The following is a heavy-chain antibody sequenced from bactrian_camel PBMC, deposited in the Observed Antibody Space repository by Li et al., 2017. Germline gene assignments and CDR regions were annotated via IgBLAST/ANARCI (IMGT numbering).Heavy chain of an antibody. D-gene: IGHD1*01. Sequence: HVQLVESGGGSVQAGGSMTLSCAASGYTADKYCMGWFRQIPGKEREGVAAVNYDGSATYADSVKGRFTVSKDNAKNTLYLKMNSLEPEDTAVYYCAADQFAFGLSPQYKYWGQGTQVTVS. V-gene: IGHV3S53*01. CDR1: GYTADKYC. CDR3: AADQFAFGLSPQYKY. J-gene: IGHJ4*01. CDR2: VNYDGSA.